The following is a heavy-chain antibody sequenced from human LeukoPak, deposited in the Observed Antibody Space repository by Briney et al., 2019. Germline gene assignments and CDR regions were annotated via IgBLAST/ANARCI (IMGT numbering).Heavy chain of an antibody. CDR2: IYYSGST. CDR1: GGSISSYY. V-gene: IGHV4-59*01. J-gene: IGHJ4*02. Sequence: ASETLSLTYTVSGGSISSYYWSWIRQPPGKGLEWIGYIYYSGSTNYNPSLKSRVTISVDTSKNQFSLKLSSVTAADTAVYYCARYYYDSSGYYLDYWGQGTLVTVSS. CDR3: ARYYYDSSGYYLDY. D-gene: IGHD3-22*01.